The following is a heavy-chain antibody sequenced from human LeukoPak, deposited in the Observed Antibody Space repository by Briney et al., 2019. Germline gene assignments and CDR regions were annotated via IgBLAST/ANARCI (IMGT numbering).Heavy chain of an antibody. J-gene: IGHJ4*02. CDR2: IHYDGNT. V-gene: IGHV4-39*01. CDR1: GGSISSSTYS. Sequence: PSETLSLTCTVSGGSISSSTYSWTWIRQPPGKGLEWIGSIHYDGNTYYKPSLKSRVTISVDTSKIQFSLRLSSATAADMATYYCARHSLNNYGSYYWSQGTLVTVSS. CDR3: ARHSLNNYGSYY. D-gene: IGHD5-24*01.